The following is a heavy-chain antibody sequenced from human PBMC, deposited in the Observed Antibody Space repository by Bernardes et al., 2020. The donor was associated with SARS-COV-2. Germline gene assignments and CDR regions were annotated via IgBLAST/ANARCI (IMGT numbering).Heavy chain of an antibody. Sequence: SETLSLTCTVSGGSISSSSYYWGWIRQPPGEGLEWIGSIYYSGSTHYNPSLKSRVTLSVDTSRNNFSLKLSSVTAADTAVYYCARQSYDFWGAYALDVWGQGTTVTVAS. D-gene: IGHD3-3*01. V-gene: IGHV4-39*01. CDR2: IYYSGST. CDR1: GGSISSSSYY. J-gene: IGHJ6*02. CDR3: ARQSYDFWGAYALDV.